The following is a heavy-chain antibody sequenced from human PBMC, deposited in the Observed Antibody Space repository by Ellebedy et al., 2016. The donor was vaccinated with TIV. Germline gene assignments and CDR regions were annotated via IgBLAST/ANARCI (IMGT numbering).Heavy chain of an antibody. V-gene: IGHV3-7*01. CDR1: GFTFSSFW. J-gene: IGHJ5*02. D-gene: IGHD7-27*01. CDR2: IKQDGSEK. Sequence: PGGSLRLSCAVSGFTFSSFWMSRVRQAPGKGLEWVANIKQDGSEKYYVESVKGRFTISRDNAKNSLYLRMNSLRAEDTAVYYCARVQHKGWGNWFDPWGQGTLVTVSS. CDR3: ARVQHKGWGNWFDP.